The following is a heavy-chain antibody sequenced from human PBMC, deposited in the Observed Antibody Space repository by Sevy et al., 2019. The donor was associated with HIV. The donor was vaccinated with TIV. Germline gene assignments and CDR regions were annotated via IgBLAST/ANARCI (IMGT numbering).Heavy chain of an antibody. Sequence: GGSLRLSCAASGFTFSDYYMSWIRQAPGKGLEWVSYISSSGSTIYYADSLKGRFTISRDNAKKSLYLQMNSLRAEDTAVYYCARDIHPDYYDSSGYYHHAFDIWGQGTMVTVSS. CDR3: ARDIHPDYYDSSGYYHHAFDI. V-gene: IGHV3-11*01. CDR2: ISSSGSTI. D-gene: IGHD3-22*01. CDR1: GFTFSDYY. J-gene: IGHJ3*02.